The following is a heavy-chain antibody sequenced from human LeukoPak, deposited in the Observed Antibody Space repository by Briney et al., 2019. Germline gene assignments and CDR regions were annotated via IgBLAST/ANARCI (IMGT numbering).Heavy chain of an antibody. CDR3: ARHVQGGADPLWFGDYNQGYFDY. CDR1: GYSFTSYW. CDR2: IYPGDSDT. D-gene: IGHD3-10*01. V-gene: IGHV5-51*01. Sequence: GESLKISCKGSGYSFTSYWIGWVRQMPGKGLEWMGIIYPGDSDTRYSPSFQGQVTISADKSISTAYLQWSSLKASDTVMYYCARHVQGGADPLWFGDYNQGYFDYWGQGTLVTVSS. J-gene: IGHJ4*02.